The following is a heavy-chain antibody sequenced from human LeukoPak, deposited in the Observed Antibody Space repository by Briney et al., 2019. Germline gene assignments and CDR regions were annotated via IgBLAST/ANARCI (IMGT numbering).Heavy chain of an antibody. D-gene: IGHD7-27*01. J-gene: IGHJ4*02. CDR3: AVTWPLGYYYFDY. V-gene: IGHV1-69*05. CDR1: GGTFSSYA. CDR2: IIPIFGTA. Sequence: SVKVPCKASGGTFSSYAISWVRQAPGQGLEWMGRIIPIFGTANYAQKFQGRVTITTDESTSTAYMELSSLRSEDTAVYYCAVTWPLGYYYFDYWGQGTLVTVSS.